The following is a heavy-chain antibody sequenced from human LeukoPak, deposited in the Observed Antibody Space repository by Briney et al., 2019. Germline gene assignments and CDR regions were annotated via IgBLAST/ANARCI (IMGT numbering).Heavy chain of an antibody. J-gene: IGHJ4*02. CDR1: GFTFSSYA. V-gene: IGHV3-23*01. D-gene: IGHD3-22*01. CDR2: ISGSGAGT. Sequence: AGGSPRLSCAASGFTFSSYAMSWVRQAPGKGLEWVSTISGSGAGTYYPDSVKGRFTISRDNSKNTLYLQMNSLRAEDTAVYYCAKDAFHDSSGYYSPFDYWGQGTLVTVSS. CDR3: AKDAFHDSSGYYSPFDY.